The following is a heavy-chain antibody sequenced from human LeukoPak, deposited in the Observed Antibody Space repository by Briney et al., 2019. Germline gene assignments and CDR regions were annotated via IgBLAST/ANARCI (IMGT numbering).Heavy chain of an antibody. CDR3: ARDLSN. CDR2: IYSGGST. D-gene: IGHD4-11*01. J-gene: IGHJ4*02. V-gene: IGHV3-66*01. Sequence: PGGSLRLSCAASEFSVGSNYMTWVRQAPGKGLEWVSLIYSGGSTYYADSVKGRFTISRDNSKNTLYLQMNSLRAEDTAVYYCARDLSNWGQGTLVTVSS. CDR1: EFSVGSNY.